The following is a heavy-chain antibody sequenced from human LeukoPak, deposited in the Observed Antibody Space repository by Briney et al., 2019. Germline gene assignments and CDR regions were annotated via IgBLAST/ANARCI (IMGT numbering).Heavy chain of an antibody. J-gene: IGHJ4*02. V-gene: IGHV4-59*01. Sequence: SETLSLTCAVSGGSISNYYWSWIWQPPGKGLEWIGYINYSGSTNNNPSLKSRVTISLDTSKNQFSLKLTSVTAADTAVYYCARGSYNYWTLYYFDYWGQGTLVTVSS. CDR2: INYSGST. CDR3: ARGSYNYWTLYYFDY. D-gene: IGHD5-18*01. CDR1: GGSISNYY.